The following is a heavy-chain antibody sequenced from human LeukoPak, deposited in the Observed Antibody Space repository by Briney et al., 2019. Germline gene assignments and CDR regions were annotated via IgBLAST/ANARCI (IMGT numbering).Heavy chain of an antibody. Sequence: ASVKVSCKVSGYTLTELSMHWVRQAPGKGLEWMGGFDPEDGETIYAQKFQGRVTMTEDTSTDTAYMELSSLRSEDTAVYYCATDRFLETGTTGGYAFDIWGQGTMVTVSS. D-gene: IGHD1-1*01. CDR1: GYTLTELS. CDR2: FDPEDGET. CDR3: ATDRFLETGTTGGYAFDI. J-gene: IGHJ3*02. V-gene: IGHV1-24*01.